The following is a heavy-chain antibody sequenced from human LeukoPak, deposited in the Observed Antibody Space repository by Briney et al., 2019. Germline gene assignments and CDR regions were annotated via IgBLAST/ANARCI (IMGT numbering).Heavy chain of an antibody. Sequence: SETLSLTCTVSGGSISSSSYYWGWIRQPPGKGLEWIGRIYYSGSTYYNPSLKSRVTISVDTSKNQFSLKLSSVTAADTAVYYCARHHYDFWSGYIGGAFDIWGQGTMVTVSS. CDR3: ARHHYDFWSGYIGGAFDI. V-gene: IGHV4-39*01. J-gene: IGHJ3*02. CDR2: IYYSGST. CDR1: GGSISSSSYY. D-gene: IGHD3-3*01.